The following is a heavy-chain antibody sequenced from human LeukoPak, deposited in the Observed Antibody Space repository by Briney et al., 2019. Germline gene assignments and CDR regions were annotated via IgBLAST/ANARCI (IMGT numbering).Heavy chain of an antibody. CDR2: IYYSGST. D-gene: IGHD2-8*01. CDR3: ARGYCTNGVCYTWGSNYYYMDV. V-gene: IGHV4-59*01. CDR1: GGSLSIYY. Sequence: SQTLSLTCTVSGGSLSIYYWSWIRQPPGNGLEWIGYIYYSGSTNYNPSIKSRVTISVDTSKYQFSLKLSSVTAADTAVYYCARGYCTNGVCYTWGSNYYYMDVWSKGTTVTVSS. J-gene: IGHJ6*03.